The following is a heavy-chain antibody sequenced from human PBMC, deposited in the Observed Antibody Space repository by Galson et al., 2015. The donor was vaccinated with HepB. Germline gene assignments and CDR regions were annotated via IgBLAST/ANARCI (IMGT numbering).Heavy chain of an antibody. D-gene: IGHD5-12*01. V-gene: IGHV1-69*06. CDR2: IIPIFGTA. Sequence: CKASGGTFSSYAISWVRQAPGQGLEWMGGIIPIFGTANYAQKFQGRVTITADKSTSTAYMELSSLRSEDTAVYYCARNSGPLNAFDIWGQGTMVTVSS. J-gene: IGHJ3*02. CDR1: GGTFSSYA. CDR3: ARNSGPLNAFDI.